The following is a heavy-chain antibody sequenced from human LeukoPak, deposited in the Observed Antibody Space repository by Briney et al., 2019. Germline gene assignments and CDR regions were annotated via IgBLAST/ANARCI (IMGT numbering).Heavy chain of an antibody. J-gene: IGHJ4*02. CDR2: ISSSSSYI. CDR1: GFTFRSYD. D-gene: IGHD3-10*01. Sequence: GSLRLSCVTSGFTFRSYDMNWVRQAPGKGLEWVSSISSSSSYIYYADSVKGRFTISRDNAKNSLYLQMNSLRAEDTAVYYCARDPYYYGSGSYCDYWGQGTLVTVSS. V-gene: IGHV3-21*01. CDR3: ARDPYYYGSGSYCDY.